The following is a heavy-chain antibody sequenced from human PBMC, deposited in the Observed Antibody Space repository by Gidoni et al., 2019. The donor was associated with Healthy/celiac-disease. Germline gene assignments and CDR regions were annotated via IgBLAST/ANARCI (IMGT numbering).Heavy chain of an antibody. CDR3: ARDLDGDSIFDY. J-gene: IGHJ4*02. Sequence: QLKLQESGPGLVTPSETLSLTCTVPVGSISSGSYYWGWIRQPQGKGLELIVSSYYSGSTYYNPSLKSRVTISVDTSKNQFSLKLSSVAAADTAVYYCARDLDGDSIFDYLGQGTLVTVSS. CDR1: VGSISSGSYY. V-gene: IGHV4-39*07. D-gene: IGHD4-17*01. CDR2: SYYSGST.